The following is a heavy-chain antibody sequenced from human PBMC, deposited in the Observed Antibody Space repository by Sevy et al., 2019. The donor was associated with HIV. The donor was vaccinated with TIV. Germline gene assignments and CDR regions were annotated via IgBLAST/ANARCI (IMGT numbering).Heavy chain of an antibody. V-gene: IGHV3-23*01. CDR1: GFTFSSYA. Sequence: GGSLRLSCAASGFTFSSYAMTWVRQAPGKGLEWVSAIRGTGGSTYYADSVKGRLTISRDNSKNTLYLQMNSLRAEDTAVYYCAKDPSMRVSSGYYYFDYWGQGILVTVSS. CDR3: AKDPSMRVSSGYYYFDY. CDR2: IRGTGGST. D-gene: IGHD3-22*01. J-gene: IGHJ4*02.